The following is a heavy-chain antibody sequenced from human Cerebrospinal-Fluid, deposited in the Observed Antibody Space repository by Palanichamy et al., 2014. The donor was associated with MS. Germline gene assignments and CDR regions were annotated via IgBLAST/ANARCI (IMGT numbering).Heavy chain of an antibody. CDR1: GGTFNSDA. Sequence: QVQLVRSGAEVKKPGSSVKVSCKTSGGTFNSDAISWVRQAPGQGLQWMGGIIPMFSIVNYAQKFQGRVTITADESTSTADMELSSLRSEDTAVYYCARVLRREGYNSYYYNGMDVWGQGTTVTVSS. CDR3: ARVLRREGYNSYYYNGMDV. V-gene: IGHV1-69*01. D-gene: IGHD5-24*01. J-gene: IGHJ6*02. CDR2: IIPMFSIV.